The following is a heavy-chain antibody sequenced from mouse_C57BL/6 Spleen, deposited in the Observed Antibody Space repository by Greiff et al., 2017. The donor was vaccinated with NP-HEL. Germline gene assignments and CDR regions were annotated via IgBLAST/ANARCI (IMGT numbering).Heavy chain of an antibody. CDR3: AIPPYYGSAYGGYFDV. CDR2: IHPSDSDT. CDR1: GYTFTSYW. D-gene: IGHD1-1*01. V-gene: IGHV1-74*01. J-gene: IGHJ1*03. Sequence: QVQLQQPGAELVKPGASVKVSCKASGYTFTSYWMHWVKQRPGQGLEWIGRIHPSDSDTNYNQKFKGKATLTVDKSSSTAYMQRSSLTSEDSAVYYCAIPPYYGSAYGGYFDVWGTGTTVTVSS.